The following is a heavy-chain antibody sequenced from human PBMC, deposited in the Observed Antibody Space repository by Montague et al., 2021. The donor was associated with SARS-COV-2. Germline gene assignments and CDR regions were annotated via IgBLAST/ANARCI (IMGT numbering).Heavy chain of an antibody. D-gene: IGHD3-22*01. CDR3: SRGPRITMIVVVSTDLWFDP. J-gene: IGHJ5*02. Sequence: SETLSLTCAVYGGSVSDYYWSWIRQPPGKGLEWIGEINHSGSTNYNPSLKSRVTTSIDTSKNQFSLTLTSVTAADTAVYYCSRGPRITMIVVVSTDLWFDPWGQGTLVTVSS. CDR1: GGSVSDYY. CDR2: INHSGST. V-gene: IGHV4-34*01.